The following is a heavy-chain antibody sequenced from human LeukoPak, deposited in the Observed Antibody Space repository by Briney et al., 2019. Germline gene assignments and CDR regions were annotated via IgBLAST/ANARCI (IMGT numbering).Heavy chain of an antibody. CDR2: ISSSGSTI. D-gene: IGHD3-22*01. V-gene: IGHV3-48*04. CDR1: GFSFSNYS. J-gene: IGHJ4*02. Sequence: GGSLRLSCAASGFSFSNYSMNWVRQAPGKGLEWVSYISSSGSTIYYADSVKGRFTISRDNAKNSLYLQMNSLRAEDTAVYYCARELYDGSGYLDYWGQGTLVTVSS. CDR3: ARELYDGSGYLDY.